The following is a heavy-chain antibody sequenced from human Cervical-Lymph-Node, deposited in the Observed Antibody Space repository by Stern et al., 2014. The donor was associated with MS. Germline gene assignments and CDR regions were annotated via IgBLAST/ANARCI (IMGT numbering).Heavy chain of an antibody. Sequence: QLQLQESGPGLVKPSETLSLTCTVSGGSISSSSYYWGWIRQPPGKGLEWIGSIYYSGSTYYNPSLNSRVTISVHKSKKPFSPELSPVTAADTAVYYCARHLEWFGGYWGQGTLVTVSS. D-gene: IGHD3-10*01. CDR2: IYYSGST. CDR3: ARHLEWFGGY. J-gene: IGHJ4*02. V-gene: IGHV4-39*01. CDR1: GGSISSSSYY.